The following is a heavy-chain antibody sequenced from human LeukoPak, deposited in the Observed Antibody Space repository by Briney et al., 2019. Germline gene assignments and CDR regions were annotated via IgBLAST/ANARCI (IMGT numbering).Heavy chain of an antibody. CDR3: ARDPRPPAFDF. Sequence: SQTLSLTCAISGDSVSSNSAAWSWIRQSPARGLEGLGTTYYRSKWYNDYAVSVKSRITINPDTSKNQFSLQLNSVTPEDTAVYYCARDPRPPAFDFWGQGTLVTVSS. V-gene: IGHV6-1*01. CDR1: GDSVSSNSAA. D-gene: IGHD2-2*01. J-gene: IGHJ4*02. CDR2: TYYRSKWYN.